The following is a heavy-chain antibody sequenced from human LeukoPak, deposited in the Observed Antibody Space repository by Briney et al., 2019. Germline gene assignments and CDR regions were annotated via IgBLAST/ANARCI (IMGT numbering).Heavy chain of an antibody. CDR3: ASSGFDY. D-gene: IGHD6-25*01. J-gene: IGHJ4*02. Sequence: SQTLSLTCAISGDSVSSNSAAWNWIRQSPSRGLEWLGRTYYRSKWNHVYAVSVKSRININTDTSKNQFSLQLNSVTPEDTAVYYCASSGFDYWGQGTLVTVSS. V-gene: IGHV6-1*01. CDR2: TYYRSKWNH. CDR1: GDSVSSNSAA.